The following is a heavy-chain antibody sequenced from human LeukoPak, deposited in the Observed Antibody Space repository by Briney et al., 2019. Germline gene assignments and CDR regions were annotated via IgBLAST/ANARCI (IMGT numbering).Heavy chain of an antibody. CDR3: ASGDSSSWYFWFDP. D-gene: IGHD6-13*01. J-gene: IGHJ5*02. CDR2: INHSGST. V-gene: IGHV4-34*01. Sequence: SETLSLTCAVYGGSFSGYYWSWIRQPPGKGLEWIGEINHSGSTNHNPSLKSRVTISVDTSKNQFPLKLSSVTAADTAVYYCASGDSSSWYFWFDPWGQGTLVTVSS. CDR1: GGSFSGYY.